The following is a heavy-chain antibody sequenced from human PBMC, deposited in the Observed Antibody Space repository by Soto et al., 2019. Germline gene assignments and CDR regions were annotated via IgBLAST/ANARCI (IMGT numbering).Heavy chain of an antibody. V-gene: IGHV3-66*01. D-gene: IGHD1-20*01. CDR2: IYSGGST. CDR1: GFTVSSNY. CDR3: ASPYIIGLYAFDI. J-gene: IGHJ3*02. Sequence: GSLRLSCAASGFTVSSNYMSWVRQAPGKGLEWVSVIYSGGSTYYADSVKGRFTISRDNSKNTLYLQMNSLRAEDTAVYYCASPYIIGLYAFDIWGQGTMVTVSS.